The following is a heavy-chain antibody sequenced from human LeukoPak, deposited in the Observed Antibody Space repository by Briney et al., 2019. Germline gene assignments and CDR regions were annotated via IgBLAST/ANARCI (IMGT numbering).Heavy chain of an antibody. CDR1: GGSMSRHY. D-gene: IGHD3-22*01. CDR2: IYYNGKT. CDR3: ARLLDNDSSGDPDTFDM. J-gene: IGHJ3*02. V-gene: IGHV4-59*11. Sequence: KPSETLSLTCSVSGGSMSRHYWSRIRQPPGKGLEWIGYIYYNGKTYYNPSLQSRVTISVDTSKNLFSLKLTSVTAADTAVYSCARLLDNDSSGDPDTFDMWGQGTMVTVSS.